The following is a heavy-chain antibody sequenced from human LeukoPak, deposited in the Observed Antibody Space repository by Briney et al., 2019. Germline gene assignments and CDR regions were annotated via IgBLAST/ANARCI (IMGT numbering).Heavy chain of an antibody. J-gene: IGHJ4*02. D-gene: IGHD3-10*01. CDR1: GFSFSTYA. Sequence: GGSLRLSCAGSGFSFSTYAMTWVRQAPGKGLEWVSGIDTGGSTFYAESVKGRFTISRDNSKETLYLQMKSLRTEDTAVYYCARLNDHYGSGSHVYWGQGTLVTVSS. CDR2: IDTGGST. CDR3: ARLNDHYGSGSHVY. V-gene: IGHV3-23*01.